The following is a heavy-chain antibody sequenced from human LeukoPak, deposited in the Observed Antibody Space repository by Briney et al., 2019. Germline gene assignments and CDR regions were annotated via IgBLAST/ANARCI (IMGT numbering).Heavy chain of an antibody. CDR1: GGSISRGDYY. CDR3: ARTTYYYDSSGYYPLPFVY. D-gene: IGHD3-22*01. J-gene: IGHJ4*02. Sequence: PSQTLSLTCTVSGGSISRGDYYWSWTRPPPGEGREWIGYIYYSGSTYYNPSLKSRVTISVDTSKNQFSLKLSSVTAADTAVYYCARTTYYYDSSGYYPLPFVYWGEGTLVTDCS. CDR2: IYYSGST. V-gene: IGHV4-30-4*08.